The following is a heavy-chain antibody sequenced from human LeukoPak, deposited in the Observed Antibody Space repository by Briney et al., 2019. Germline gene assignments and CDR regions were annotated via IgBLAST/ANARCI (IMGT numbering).Heavy chain of an antibody. CDR3: ARDVFSLGDS. CDR1: GFTFGRYG. Sequence: PGGSLRLSCATSGFTFGRYGMHWVRQSPGKGLVWVSHINHDGTIRNYADSVKGRFTISRDIATLYLQMNSLGAEDTAVYYCARDVFSLGDSWGQGTLVTVSS. J-gene: IGHJ4*02. D-gene: IGHD2/OR15-2a*01. CDR2: INHDGTIR. V-gene: IGHV3-74*01.